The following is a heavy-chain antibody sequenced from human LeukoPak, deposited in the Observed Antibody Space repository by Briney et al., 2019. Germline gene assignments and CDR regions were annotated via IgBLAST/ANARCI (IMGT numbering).Heavy chain of an antibody. Sequence: SETLSLTCTVSGGSISSYYWSWIRQPPGKGLEWIGYIYYSGSTNYNPSLKSRVTISVDTSKNQFSLKLSSVTAADTAVYYCARGDTYYDFWSGYYPHSYFDYWGQGTLGTVSS. CDR1: GGSISSYY. V-gene: IGHV4-59*01. J-gene: IGHJ4*02. CDR3: ARGDTYYDFWSGYYPHSYFDY. CDR2: IYYSGST. D-gene: IGHD3-3*01.